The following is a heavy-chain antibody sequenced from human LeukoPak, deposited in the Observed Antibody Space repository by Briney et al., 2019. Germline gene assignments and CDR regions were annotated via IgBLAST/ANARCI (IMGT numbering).Heavy chain of an antibody. V-gene: IGHV1-3*01. D-gene: IGHD3-22*01. CDR3: ARGAYYYDSSGYYPFAFDY. Sequence: ASVKVSCTASGYTFTSYAMHWVRQAPGQRLEWMGWINAGNGNTKYSQKFQGRVTITRDTSASTAYMELSSLRSEDTAVYYCARGAYYYDSSGYYPFAFDYWGQGTLVTVSS. CDR2: INAGNGNT. J-gene: IGHJ4*02. CDR1: GYTFTSYA.